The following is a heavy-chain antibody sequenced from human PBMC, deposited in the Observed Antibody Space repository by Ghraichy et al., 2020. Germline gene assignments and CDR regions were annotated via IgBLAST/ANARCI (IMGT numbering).Heavy chain of an antibody. CDR2: INPNSGGT. J-gene: IGHJ5*02. CDR1: GYTFTGYY. Sequence: ASVKVSCKASGYTFTGYYMHWVRQAPGQGLEWMGWINPNSGGTNYAQKFQGRVTMTRDTSISTAYMELSRLRSDDTAVYYCARVGTLAGSSSWYWEGEDNWFDPWGQGTLVTVSS. V-gene: IGHV1-2*02. CDR3: ARVGTLAGSSSWYWEGEDNWFDP. D-gene: IGHD6-13*01.